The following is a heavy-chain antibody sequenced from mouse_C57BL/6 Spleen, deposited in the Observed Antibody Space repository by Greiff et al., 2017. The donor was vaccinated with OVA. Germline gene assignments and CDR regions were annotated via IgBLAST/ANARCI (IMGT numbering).Heavy chain of an antibody. CDR1: GYTFTSYW. CDR2: IYPGSGST. D-gene: IGHD1-1*01. V-gene: IGHV1-55*01. J-gene: IGHJ2*01. CDR3: AKFYGSSGFDY. Sequence: QVHVKQPGAELVKPGASVKMSCKASGYTFTSYWITWVKQRPGQGLEWIGDIYPGSGSTNYNEKFKSKATLTVDTSSSTAYMKLSSLTSEDSAVYYCAKFYGSSGFDYWGQGTTLTVSS.